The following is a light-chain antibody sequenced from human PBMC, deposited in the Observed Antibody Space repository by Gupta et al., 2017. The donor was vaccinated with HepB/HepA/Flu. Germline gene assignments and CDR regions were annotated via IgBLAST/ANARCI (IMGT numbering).Light chain of an antibody. Sequence: QPVVTQEPSFSVSPGGTVTLTCGLSSGSVSTTYSPSWYQQTPGQAPRTLIYSTNTRASGVPDRFSGSSRGNKAALTITGAQAEDESDYYWVLYGGSDMVFGGGTKLTVL. CDR2: STN. CDR1: SGSVSTTYS. J-gene: IGLJ3*02. CDR3: VLYGGSDMV. V-gene: IGLV8-61*01.